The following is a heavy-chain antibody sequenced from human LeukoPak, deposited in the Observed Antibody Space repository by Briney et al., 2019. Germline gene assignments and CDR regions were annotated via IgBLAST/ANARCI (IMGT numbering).Heavy chain of an antibody. CDR2: ICYSGST. D-gene: IGHD2-15*01. CDR1: GGSISSGDYY. J-gene: IGHJ5*02. CDR3: ARAPLGYCSGNTCHRWFDP. V-gene: IGHV4-31*03. Sequence: SETLSLTCTVSGGSISSGDYYWSWIRQHPGKGLEWIGYICYSGSTSYNPSLKSRVTISVDTSKNQFSLKLSSVTAADTAVYYCARAPLGYCSGNTCHRWFDPWGQGTLVTVSS.